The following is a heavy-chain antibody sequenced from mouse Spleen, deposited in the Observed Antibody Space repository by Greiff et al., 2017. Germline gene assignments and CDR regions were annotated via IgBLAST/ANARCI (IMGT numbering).Heavy chain of an antibody. CDR2: INPSTGGT. CDR1: GYSFTGYY. V-gene: IGHV1-42*01. Sequence: VQLQQSGPELVTPGASVKISCKASGYSFTGYYMNWVKQSPEKSLEWIGEINPSTGGTTYNQKFKAKATLTVDKSSSTAYMQLKSLTSEDTAVYYCARQEYYYGSSYSWFAYWGEGTLVTVSA. D-gene: IGHD1-1*01. J-gene: IGHJ3*01. CDR3: ARQEYYYGSSYSWFAY.